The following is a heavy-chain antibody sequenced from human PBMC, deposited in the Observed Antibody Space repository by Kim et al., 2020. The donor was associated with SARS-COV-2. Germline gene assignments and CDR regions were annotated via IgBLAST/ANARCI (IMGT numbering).Heavy chain of an antibody. D-gene: IGHD3-10*01. Sequence: IYYADSVKGRFTIARDNAKNSLYLQINSLRAEDTAVYYCAKGSDHNWFDPWGQGTLVTVSS. CDR2: I. J-gene: IGHJ5*02. V-gene: IGHV3-11*01. CDR3: AKGSDHNWFDP.